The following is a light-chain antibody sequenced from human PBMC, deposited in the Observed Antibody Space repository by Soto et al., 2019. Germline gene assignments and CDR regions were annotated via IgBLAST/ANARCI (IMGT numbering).Light chain of an antibody. CDR2: AAS. Sequence: DIQMTQSPSSLSASVGDRVTITCRASQTIISYLNWYQQKPGKAPKLLIHAASSLQSGVPSRFSGSGSGTDFTLTISSLQPEDFATYYCQQSFSTPSVTFGGGTRVEMK. J-gene: IGKJ4*01. CDR1: QTIISY. V-gene: IGKV1-39*01. CDR3: QQSFSTPSVT.